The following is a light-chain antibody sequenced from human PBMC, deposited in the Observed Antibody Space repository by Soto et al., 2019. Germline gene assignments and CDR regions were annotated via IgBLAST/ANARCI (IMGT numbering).Light chain of an antibody. Sequence: QLVLTQSPSASASLGASVKLTCTLTSGHTTYAIAWHQQQPEKGPRFLMKVKNDGSHTKGDGIPDRFSGSSSGAERYLTISSLQSEDEADYYCQTWGTGIQGVFGGGTKLTVL. CDR3: QTWGTGIQGV. V-gene: IGLV4-69*01. CDR1: SGHTTYA. CDR2: VKNDGSH. J-gene: IGLJ3*02.